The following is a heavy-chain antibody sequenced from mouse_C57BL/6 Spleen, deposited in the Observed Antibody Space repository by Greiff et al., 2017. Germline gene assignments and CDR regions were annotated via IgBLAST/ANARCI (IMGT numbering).Heavy chain of an antibody. CDR1: GFTFTDYY. CDR2: IRNKANGYTT. J-gene: IGHJ1*03. Sequence: EVMLVESGGGLVQPGGSLSLSCAASGFTFTDYYMSWVRQPPGKALEWLGFIRNKANGYTTEYSASVKGRFTISRDNSQSILYLQMKALRAEDSATYYCARYSTTGGYFDVWGTGTTVTVSS. CDR3: ARYSTTGGYFDV. V-gene: IGHV7-3*01. D-gene: IGHD1-1*01.